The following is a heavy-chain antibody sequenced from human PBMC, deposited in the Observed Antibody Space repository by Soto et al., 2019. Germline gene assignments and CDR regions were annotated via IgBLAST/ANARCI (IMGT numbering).Heavy chain of an antibody. J-gene: IGHJ5*02. D-gene: IGHD2-2*01. V-gene: IGHV4-59*12. CDR2: VYYSASTNYKPSL. CDR3: ARVPDR. CDR1: GGPISSYY. Sequence: TSETLSLTCTVSGGPISSYYWSWIRQPPGKGLEWIGYVYYSASTNYKPSLNYNPSLKSRVTISLDTSKNQYSLRLSSVTAADTAVYYCARVPDRWGQGTLVTVSS.